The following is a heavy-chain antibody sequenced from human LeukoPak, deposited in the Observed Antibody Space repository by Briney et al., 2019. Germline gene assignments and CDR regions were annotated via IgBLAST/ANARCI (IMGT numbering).Heavy chain of an antibody. CDR3: AKGSSIRDGYNYVYFDY. Sequence: RGSLRLSCTASGFTFSVYEMNWVRQAPGKGLEWVSFISSAGSHTYYADSVKGRFTISRDNSKNTLYLQMNSLRAEDTAVYYCAKGSSIRDGYNYVYFDYWGQGTLVTVSS. V-gene: IGHV3-48*03. CDR2: ISSAGSHT. D-gene: IGHD5-24*01. CDR1: GFTFSVYE. J-gene: IGHJ4*02.